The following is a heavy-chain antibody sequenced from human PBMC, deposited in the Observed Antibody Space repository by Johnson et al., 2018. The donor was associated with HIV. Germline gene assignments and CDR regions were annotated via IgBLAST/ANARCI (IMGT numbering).Heavy chain of an antibody. V-gene: IGHV3-23*04. CDR3: AKDRTSAQSAFDI. D-gene: IGHD1-1*01. J-gene: IGHJ3*02. CDR2: ISGSGGST. CDR1: GFTFSSYA. Sequence: MLLVESGGGVVQPGRSLRLSCAASGFTFSSYAMHWVRQAPGKGLEWVSAISGSGGSTYYADSVKGRFTISSDNSKNTLYLQMNSLRAEDTAVYYCAKDRTSAQSAFDIWGQGTMVTVSS.